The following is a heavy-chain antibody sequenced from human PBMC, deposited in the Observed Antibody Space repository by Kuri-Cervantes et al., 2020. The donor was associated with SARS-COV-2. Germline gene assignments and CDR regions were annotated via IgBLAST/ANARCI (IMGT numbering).Heavy chain of an antibody. V-gene: IGHV1-46*01. CDR1: GYTFTSYY. CDR2: INPSGGST. D-gene: IGHD7-27*01. Sequence: SETVSCKASGYTFTSYYMHWVRQAPGQGLEWMGIINPSGGSTSYAQKFQGRVTMTRDTSTSTVYMELSSLRSEYTSVYDCARAELTGIDYWGQGTLVTVSS. CDR3: ARAELTGIDY. J-gene: IGHJ4*02.